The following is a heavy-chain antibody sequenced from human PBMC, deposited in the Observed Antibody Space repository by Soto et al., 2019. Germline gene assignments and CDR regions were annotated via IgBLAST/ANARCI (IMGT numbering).Heavy chain of an antibody. V-gene: IGHV4-31*03. J-gene: IGHJ4*02. CDR1: GGSISSGGYY. Sequence: QVQLQESGPGLVKPSQTLSLTCTVSGGSISSGGYYWSWIRQHPGKGLEWIGYIYYSGSTYYNPSLKSRVTXSXATSKNQFSLKLSSVTAADTAVYYCAREIWELGTDYWGQGTLVTVSS. CDR2: IYYSGST. D-gene: IGHD7-27*01. CDR3: AREIWELGTDY.